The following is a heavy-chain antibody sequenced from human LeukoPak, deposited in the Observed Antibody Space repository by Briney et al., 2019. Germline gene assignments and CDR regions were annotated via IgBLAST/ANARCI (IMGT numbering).Heavy chain of an antibody. D-gene: IGHD1-7*01. V-gene: IGHV1-69*05. CDR2: IIPIFGTA. CDR1: GGTFSSYA. J-gene: IGHJ4*02. CDR3: ARDLEELGGSPYIY. Sequence: ASVKVSCKASGGTFSSYAISWVRQAPGQGLEWMGGIIPIFGTANYAQKFQGRVTITRDTSASTAYMELSSLRSEDTAVYYCARDLEELGGSPYIYWGQGTLVTVSS.